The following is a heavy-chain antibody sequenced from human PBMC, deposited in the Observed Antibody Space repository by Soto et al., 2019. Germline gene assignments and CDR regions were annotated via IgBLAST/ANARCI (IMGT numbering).Heavy chain of an antibody. D-gene: IGHD2-2*01. CDR2: ISDDGART. J-gene: IGHJ4*02. CDR1: GFVLEVYW. Sequence: LRLSFVASGFVLEVYWIHWVRQVPGKGLEWVSRISDDGARTDYADSVRGRFTISRDNANNALYLQMNALRGEDTAVYFCTRGPRPSSIGTGAVWGRGALVTVSS. CDR3: TRGPRPSSIGTGAV. V-gene: IGHV3-74*01.